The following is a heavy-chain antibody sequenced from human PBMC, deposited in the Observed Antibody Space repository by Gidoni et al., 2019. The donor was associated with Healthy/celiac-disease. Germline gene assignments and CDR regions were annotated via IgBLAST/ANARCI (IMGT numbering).Heavy chain of an antibody. J-gene: IGHJ6*03. Sequence: QVQLVESGGGVVQPGRSLRLSCAASGVTFSSYGMHWVRQAPGKGLEWVAVISYDGSNKYYADSVKGRFTISRDNSKNTLYLQMNSLRAEDTAVYYCAKEMITFGGVIVSGYYMDVWGKGTTVTVSS. V-gene: IGHV3-30*18. CDR3: AKEMITFGGVIVSGYYMDV. D-gene: IGHD3-16*02. CDR2: ISYDGSNK. CDR1: GVTFSSYG.